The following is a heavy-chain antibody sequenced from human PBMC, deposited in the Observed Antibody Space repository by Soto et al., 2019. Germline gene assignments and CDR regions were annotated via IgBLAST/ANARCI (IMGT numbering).Heavy chain of an antibody. CDR1: GFTFSSYS. D-gene: IGHD6-6*01. CDR3: VTPSARGVLTSFED. Sequence: GGSLRLSCAASGFTFSSYSISWVRQAPWKGLEWASAISGSGGSTYYADSVKGRFTISRDNSKNTLYLQMNSLRAEDTAVYYCVTPSARGVLTSFEDWGQGNLGTVS. J-gene: IGHJ4*02. CDR2: ISGSGGST. V-gene: IGHV3-23*01.